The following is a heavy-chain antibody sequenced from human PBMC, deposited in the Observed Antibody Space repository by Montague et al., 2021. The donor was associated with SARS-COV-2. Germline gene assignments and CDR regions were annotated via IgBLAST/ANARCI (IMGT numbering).Heavy chain of an antibody. CDR3: ASGIYPSGSYYNRYYYGLNI. CDR1: GGSLSGYY. CDR2: INHSANT. V-gene: IGHV4-34*01. D-gene: IGHD3-10*01. Sequence: SETLSLTCAVYGGSLSGYYWSWIRQPSEKGLEWIGEINHSANTKYNPSLKSPVTISIDTSKNQFPLKMTSVTAADTATYYCASGIYPSGSYYNRYYYGLNIWGPGTTVIVSS. J-gene: IGHJ6*02.